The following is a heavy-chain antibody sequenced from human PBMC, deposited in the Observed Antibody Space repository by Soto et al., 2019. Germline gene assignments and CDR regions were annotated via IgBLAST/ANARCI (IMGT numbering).Heavy chain of an antibody. Sequence: PGGSLRLSCAASGFTFRSHGMHLVRQAPGRELDWVALISYDGSIKYYEDSVRGQFTISRDNSKHTLYLQMNSLRAEDTAVYYCANSEYSRYKNIDVWGQGTTVTVSS. D-gene: IGHD5-18*01. V-gene: IGHV3-30*18. CDR2: ISYDGSIK. CDR3: ANSEYSRYKNIDV. CDR1: GFTFRSHG. J-gene: IGHJ6*02.